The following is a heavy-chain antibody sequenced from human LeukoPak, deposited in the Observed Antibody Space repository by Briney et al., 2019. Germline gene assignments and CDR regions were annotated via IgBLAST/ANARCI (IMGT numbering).Heavy chain of an antibody. V-gene: IGHV4-61*02. J-gene: IGHJ6*02. Sequence: SETLSLTCTVSGGSISSGSYYWSWIRQPAGKGLEWIGRIYTSGSTNYNPSLKSRVTISVDTSKNQFSLKLSSVTAADTAVYYCARRYVSRTTTPKNGMVRGVIMDVWGQGTTVTVSS. CDR2: IYTSGST. CDR3: ARRYVSRTTTPKNGMVRGVIMDV. CDR1: GGSISSGSYY. D-gene: IGHD3-10*01.